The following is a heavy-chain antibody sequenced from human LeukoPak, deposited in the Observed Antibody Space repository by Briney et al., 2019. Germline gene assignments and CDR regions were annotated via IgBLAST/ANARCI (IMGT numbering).Heavy chain of an antibody. J-gene: IGHJ4*02. CDR3: ARSSTFYFDY. Sequence: SDTLSLTCTVSGGSISSSSYYWGWIRQPPGKGLEWIGSIYYSGSTYYNPSLKSRVTISVDTSKNQFSLKLSSVTAADTAVYYCARSSTFYFDYWGQGTLVTVSS. CDR2: IYYSGST. V-gene: IGHV4-39*01. CDR1: GGSISSSSYY. D-gene: IGHD3-3*02.